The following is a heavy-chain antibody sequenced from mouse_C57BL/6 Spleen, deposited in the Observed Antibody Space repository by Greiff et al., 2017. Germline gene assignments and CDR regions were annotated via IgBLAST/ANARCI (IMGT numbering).Heavy chain of an antibody. D-gene: IGHD3-1*01. V-gene: IGHV1-53*01. CDR2: INPSNGGT. CDR1: GYTFTSYW. CDR3: ARSGGSLYAMAY. Sequence: VQLQQPGTELVKPGASVKLSCKASGYTFTSYWMHWVKQRPGQGLEWIGNINPSNGGTNYNEKFKSKATLTVDKSSSTAYMQLSSLPSEDSAVYYCARSGGSLYAMAYWGQGTSVTVSS. J-gene: IGHJ4*01.